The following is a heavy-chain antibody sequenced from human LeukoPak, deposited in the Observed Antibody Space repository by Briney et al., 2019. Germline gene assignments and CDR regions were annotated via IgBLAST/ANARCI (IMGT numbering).Heavy chain of an antibody. D-gene: IGHD6-13*01. V-gene: IGHV3-48*01. CDR2: ISSSSSTI. J-gene: IGHJ4*02. CDR3: AREGSAGTDY. Sequence: GGSLRLSCAATGLTVSSNFMSWVRQAPGKGLEWVSYISSSSSTIYYADSVKGRFTISRDNAKNSLYLQMNSLRAEDTAVYYCAREGSAGTDYWGQGTLVTVSS. CDR1: GLTVSSNF.